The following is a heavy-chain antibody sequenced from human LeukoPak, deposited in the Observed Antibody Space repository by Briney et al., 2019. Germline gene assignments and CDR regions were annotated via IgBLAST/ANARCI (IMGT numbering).Heavy chain of an antibody. CDR1: GFTFSSYS. CDR2: IRSSSSYR. J-gene: IGHJ4*02. D-gene: IGHD3-10*01. Sequence: GGSLRLSCAASGFTFSSYSRNWVRQAPGKGLGWVSSIRSSSSYRYYADSLKGRVTISRDNAKNSLYLQMNSLRAEDTAVYYCARDSMVRGKEFDYWGQGTLVTVSS. CDR3: ARDSMVRGKEFDY. V-gene: IGHV3-21*01.